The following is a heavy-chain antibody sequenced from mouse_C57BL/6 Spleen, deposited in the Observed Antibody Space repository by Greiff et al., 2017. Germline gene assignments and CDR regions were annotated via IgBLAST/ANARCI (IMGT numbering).Heavy chain of an antibody. CDR3: ARRGAMDY. V-gene: IGHV1-69*01. CDR2: IDPSDSYT. CDR1: GYTFTSYW. J-gene: IGHJ4*01. Sequence: QVQLQQPGAELVMPGASVKLSCKASGYTFTSYWMHWVKQRPGQGLEWIGEIDPSDSYTNYNQKFKGKSTLTVDKSSSTAYMQLSSLTSEDSAVYYCARRGAMDYWGQGTSGTVSS.